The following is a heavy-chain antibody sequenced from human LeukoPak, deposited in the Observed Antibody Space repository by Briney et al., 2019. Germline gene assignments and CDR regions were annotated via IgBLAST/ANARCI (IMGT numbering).Heavy chain of an antibody. CDR2: ISAYNGNT. Sequence: ASVKVSCKASGYTFTSYGISWVRQAPGQGLEWMGWISAYNGNTNYAQKLQGRVTMTTDTSTSTAYMELRSLRSDDTAVYYCARVKTKYYYDSSGNAFDIWGQGTVVTVSS. CDR1: GYTFTSYG. J-gene: IGHJ3*02. V-gene: IGHV1-18*01. CDR3: ARVKTKYYYDSSGNAFDI. D-gene: IGHD3-22*01.